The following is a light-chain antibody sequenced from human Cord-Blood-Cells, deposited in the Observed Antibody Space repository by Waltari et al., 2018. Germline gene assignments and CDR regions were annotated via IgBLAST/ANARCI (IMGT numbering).Light chain of an antibody. CDR1: SSDVVGYNH. CDR2: DVS. J-gene: IGLJ3*02. V-gene: IGLV2-14*01. Sequence: QSALTQPASVSGSPGQSLTIPSTGTSSDVVGYNHVSWYQPHPGKAPKLMIYDVSNRPSGVSNRFSGSKSGNTASLTISGLQAEDEADYYCSSYTSSSTWVFGGGTKLTVL. CDR3: SSYTSSSTWV.